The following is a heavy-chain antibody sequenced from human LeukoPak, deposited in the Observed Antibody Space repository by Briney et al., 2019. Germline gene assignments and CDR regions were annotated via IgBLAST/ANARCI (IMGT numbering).Heavy chain of an antibody. V-gene: IGHV3-20*04. Sequence: GGSLRLSCAASGFTFSDYYMSWIRQAPGKGLEWVSGINWNGGSTGYVDSVKGRFTISRDNAKNSLYLRMNSLRAEDTALNYCAKDWFTRLGELSPDRAFDGWGQGTVVTVSS. D-gene: IGHD3-16*02. CDR2: INWNGGST. CDR3: AKDWFTRLGELSPDRAFDG. CDR1: GFTFSDYY. J-gene: IGHJ4*02.